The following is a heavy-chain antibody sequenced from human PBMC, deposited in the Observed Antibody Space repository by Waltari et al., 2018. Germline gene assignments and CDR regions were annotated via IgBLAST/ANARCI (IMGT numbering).Heavy chain of an antibody. CDR3: ARGRGSGWYVGYYYYYYGMDV. CDR1: GGSFSGYY. J-gene: IGHJ6*02. V-gene: IGHV4-34*01. CDR2: INHSGST. Sequence: QVQLQQWGAGLLRPSETLSLTCAVYGGSFSGYYWTWIRQPPGKGLGWIGEINHSGSTNYNPSLKSRVTISVDTSKNQFSLKLSSVTAADTAVYYCARGRGSGWYVGYYYYYYGMDVWGQGTTVTVSS. D-gene: IGHD6-19*01.